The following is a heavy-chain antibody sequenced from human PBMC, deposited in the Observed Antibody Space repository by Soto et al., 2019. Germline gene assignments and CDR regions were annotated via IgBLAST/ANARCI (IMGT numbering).Heavy chain of an antibody. CDR3: ARGGPGIAAAGPPLWDY. CDR1: GGSFSGYY. J-gene: IGHJ4*02. Sequence: SETLSLTCAVYGGSFSGYYWSWLRQPPGKGLEWIGEINHSGSTNYNPSLKSRVTISVDTSKNQFSLKLSSVTAADTAVYYCARGGPGIAAAGPPLWDYWGQGXLVTVYS. CDR2: INHSGST. D-gene: IGHD6-13*01. V-gene: IGHV4-34*01.